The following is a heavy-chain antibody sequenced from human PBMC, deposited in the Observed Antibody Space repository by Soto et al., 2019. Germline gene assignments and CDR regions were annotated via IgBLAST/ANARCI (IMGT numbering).Heavy chain of an antibody. CDR2: ISPYSGNT. V-gene: IGHV1-18*01. CDR1: GYIFVNYG. Sequence: QVQLVQSGDEVRKPGSSVTVSCKASGYIFVNYGIAWVRQAPGPGLEWMGWISPYSGNTHYASKVQGRRTMTTDTYTSTAYMDLGSLTSDDTAVDYCSMVDNYVTPTPQDVWGQGTTVTVSS. D-gene: IGHD3-16*01. CDR3: SMVDNYVTPTPQDV. J-gene: IGHJ6*02.